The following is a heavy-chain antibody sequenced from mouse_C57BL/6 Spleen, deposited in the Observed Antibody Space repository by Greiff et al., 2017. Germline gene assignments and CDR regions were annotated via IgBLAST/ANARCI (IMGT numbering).Heavy chain of an antibody. CDR2: ISSGSSTL. D-gene: IGHD2-3*01. J-gene: IGHJ1*03. CDR1: GFTFSDYG. CDR3: ARGWLSHLDFDV. V-gene: IGHV5-17*01. Sequence: EVQLVESGGGLVKPGGSLKLSCAASGFTFSDYGMHWVRQAPEKGLEWVAYISSGSSTLYYADTVKGRFTISRDNATNTLFLPMTSLRAEDTAMYYCARGWLSHLDFDVWGTGTTVTVSS.